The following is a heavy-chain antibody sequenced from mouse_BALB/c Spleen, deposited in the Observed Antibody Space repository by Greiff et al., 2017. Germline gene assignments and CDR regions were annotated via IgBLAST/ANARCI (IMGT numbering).Heavy chain of an antibody. CDR2: INPSTGYT. J-gene: IGHJ1*01. CDR1: GYTFTSYW. D-gene: IGHD2-1*01. CDR3: ARGRGNYWYFDD. V-gene: IGHV1-7*01. Sequence: QVQLQQSGAELAKPGASVKMSCKASGYTFTSYWMHWVKQRPGQGLEWIGYINPSTGYTEYNQKFKDKATLTADKSSSTAYMQLSSLTSEDSAVYYCARGRGNYWYFDDWGAGTTVTVSS.